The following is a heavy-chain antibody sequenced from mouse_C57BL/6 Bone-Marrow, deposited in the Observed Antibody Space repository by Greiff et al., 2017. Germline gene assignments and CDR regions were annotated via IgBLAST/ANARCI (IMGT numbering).Heavy chain of an antibody. J-gene: IGHJ4*01. CDR1: GYTFTDHT. D-gene: IGHD1-1*01. CDR2: IYPRDGST. V-gene: IGHV1-78*01. Sequence: QLQQPDAELVNPGASVKISCKVSGYTFTDHTIHGMKQRPDQGLEWIGYIYPRDGSTKYNEKFKGKATLTADNSSSTAYMQLNSLPSEDSAVYFCAREDDYVSSLYAMDYWGPGTSVTVSS. CDR3: AREDDYVSSLYAMDY.